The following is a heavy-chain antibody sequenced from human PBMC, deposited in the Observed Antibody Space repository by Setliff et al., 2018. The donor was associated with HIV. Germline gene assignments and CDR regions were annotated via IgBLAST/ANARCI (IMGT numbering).Heavy chain of an antibody. Sequence: GGSLRLSCAASGFIFKNAWMSWVRQAPGKGLEWVSSISSRSSYIYYADSVKGRFTISRDNAKNTLYLQMNSLRAEDTAVYYCAREEYDFWSGGFDYWGQGTLVTVSS. D-gene: IGHD3-3*01. V-gene: IGHV3-21*03. CDR3: AREEYDFWSGGFDY. CDR1: GFIFKNAW. J-gene: IGHJ4*02. CDR2: ISSRSSYI.